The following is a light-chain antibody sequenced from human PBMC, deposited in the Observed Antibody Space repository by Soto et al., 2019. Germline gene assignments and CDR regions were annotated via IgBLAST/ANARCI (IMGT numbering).Light chain of an antibody. CDR1: QAIGND. V-gene: IGKV1-39*01. CDR3: QQSYTTPWT. Sequence: DIQMTQSPSSLSAAVGDRVTITCRASQAIGNDLNWYQRRTGKAPNLLIFDASTLQTGVPSRFSSSGSGTHFTLTLSGLQPEDSSNYYCQQSYTTPWTFGQGTKVEVK. CDR2: DAS. J-gene: IGKJ1*01.